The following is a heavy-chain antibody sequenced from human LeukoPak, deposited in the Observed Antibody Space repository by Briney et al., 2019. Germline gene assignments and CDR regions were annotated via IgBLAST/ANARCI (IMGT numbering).Heavy chain of an antibody. D-gene: IGHD2-2*01. J-gene: IGHJ4*02. CDR1: GFTFSDYY. V-gene: IGHV3-11*04. CDR3: ASYCSSTSCYVF. CDR2: ISSSSSTI. Sequence: GGSLRLSCAASGFTFSDYYMSWIRQAPGKGLEWVSYISSSSSTIYYADSVKGRFTISRDNAKNSLYLQMNSLRAEDTAVYCCASYCSSTSCYVFWGQGTLVTVSS.